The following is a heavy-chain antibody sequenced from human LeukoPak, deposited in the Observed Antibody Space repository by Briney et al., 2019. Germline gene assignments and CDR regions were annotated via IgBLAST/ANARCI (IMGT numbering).Heavy chain of an antibody. Sequence: SVKVSCKASGGTFSSYAISWVRQAPGQGLEWMGGIIPIFSTANYAQKFQGRVTITTDESTSTAYMELSSLRSEDTAVYYCARSPRWLQSVFDYWGQGTLVTVSS. V-gene: IGHV1-69*05. CDR2: IIPIFSTA. CDR1: GGTFSSYA. J-gene: IGHJ4*02. CDR3: ARSPRWLQSVFDY. D-gene: IGHD5-24*01.